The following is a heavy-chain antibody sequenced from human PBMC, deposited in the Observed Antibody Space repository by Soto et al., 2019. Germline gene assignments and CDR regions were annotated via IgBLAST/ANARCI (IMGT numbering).Heavy chain of an antibody. J-gene: IGHJ4*02. CDR2: IIPIFGTA. CDR1: GGTFSSYA. D-gene: IGHD3-10*01. V-gene: IGHV1-69*01. Sequence: QVQLLQSGAEVKKPGSSVKVSCKASGGTFSSYAISWVRQAPGQGLEWMGGIIPIFGTANYAQKFPGRVTITADESTSTAYMELSSLRSEDTAVYYCASQLGLWFGESHHDYWGKGTLVTVSS. CDR3: ASQLGLWFGESHHDY.